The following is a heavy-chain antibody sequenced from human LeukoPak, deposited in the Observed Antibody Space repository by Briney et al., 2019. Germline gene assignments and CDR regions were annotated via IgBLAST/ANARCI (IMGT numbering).Heavy chain of an antibody. D-gene: IGHD6-19*01. CDR2: VYSGGST. J-gene: IGHJ2*01. CDR3: ARDVGTAGTDWYFDL. V-gene: IGHV3-66*01. CDR1: GFTVISNY. Sequence: GGSLRLSCAASGFTVISNYMTWVRQAPGKGLEWVSVVYSGGSTYYADSVKGRFTISRDSSKNTLYLQMNSLRVEDTAVYYCARDVGTAGTDWYFDLWGRGTLVTVSS.